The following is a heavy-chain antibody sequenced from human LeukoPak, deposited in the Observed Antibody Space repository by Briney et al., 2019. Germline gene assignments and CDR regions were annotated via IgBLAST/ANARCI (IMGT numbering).Heavy chain of an antibody. Sequence: ASVKVSCKVSGYTVTEFSIHWVRQAPGKGLEWMGGFDPDEAETVFARKFQGRVTMTRDTSISTAYMELSRLRFDDTAVYYCARVSTSGYRDWLDPWGQGTLVTVSS. V-gene: IGHV1-24*01. CDR2: FDPDEAET. D-gene: IGHD3-9*01. J-gene: IGHJ5*02. CDR1: GYTVTEFS. CDR3: ARVSTSGYRDWLDP.